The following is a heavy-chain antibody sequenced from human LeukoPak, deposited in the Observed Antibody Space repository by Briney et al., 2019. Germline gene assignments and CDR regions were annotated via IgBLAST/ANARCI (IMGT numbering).Heavy chain of an antibody. CDR2: ISYDGSNK. CDR3: ARDRSGHWYFDL. D-gene: IGHD3-16*02. V-gene: IGHV3-30-3*01. CDR1: GFTFSSYA. Sequence: PRGSLRLSCAASGFTFSSYAMHWVHQAPGKGLEWVAVISYDGSNKYYADSVKGRFTISRDNSKNTLYLQMNSLRAEDTAVYYCARDRSGHWYFDLWGRGTLVTVSS. J-gene: IGHJ2*01.